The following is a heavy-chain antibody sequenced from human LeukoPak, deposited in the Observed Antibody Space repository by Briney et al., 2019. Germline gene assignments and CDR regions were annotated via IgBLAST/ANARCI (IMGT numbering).Heavy chain of an antibody. Sequence: PSETLSLTCTVSGGSISSGGYYWSWIRQPPGKGLEWIGEINHSGSTNYNPSLKSRVIISVDTSKNQFSLKLSSVTAADTAVYYCARGLPGDPFEAAAGYYFDYWGQGTLVTVSS. V-gene: IGHV4-39*07. CDR3: ARGLPGDPFEAAAGYYFDY. D-gene: IGHD6-13*01. CDR1: GGSISSGGYY. CDR2: INHSGST. J-gene: IGHJ4*02.